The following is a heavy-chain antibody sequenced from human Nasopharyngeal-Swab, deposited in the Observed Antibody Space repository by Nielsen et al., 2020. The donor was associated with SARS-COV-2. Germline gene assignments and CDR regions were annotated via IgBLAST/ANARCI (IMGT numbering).Heavy chain of an antibody. V-gene: IGHV1-18*01. J-gene: IGHJ3*02. D-gene: IGHD3-3*01. CDR2: ISAYNGNT. CDR3: ESSYYDFWSGPGAFDI. Sequence: ASVKVSCKASGYTFTSYGISWVRQAPGQGLEWMGWISAYNGNTNYAQKLQGRVTMTTDTSTSTAYMELRSLRSDDTAVYYCESSYYDFWSGPGAFDIWGQGTMVTVSS. CDR1: GYTFTSYG.